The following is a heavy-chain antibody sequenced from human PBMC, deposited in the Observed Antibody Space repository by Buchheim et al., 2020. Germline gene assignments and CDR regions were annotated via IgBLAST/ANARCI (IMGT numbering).Heavy chain of an antibody. J-gene: IGHJ3*02. V-gene: IGHV4-59*03. D-gene: IGHD3-3*01. Sequence: QVQLQESGPGLVKPSETLSLTCSVSGALINRYYWSWVRQPPGKGLEWIAYTSYSSSTGYNPSLRSRVTISVDMSSNQVSLTLSSVTATDTAVYYCVAQPGGFWSGWGAFEIWGPGA. CDR1: GALINRYY. CDR2: TSYSSST. CDR3: VAQPGGFWSGWGAFEI.